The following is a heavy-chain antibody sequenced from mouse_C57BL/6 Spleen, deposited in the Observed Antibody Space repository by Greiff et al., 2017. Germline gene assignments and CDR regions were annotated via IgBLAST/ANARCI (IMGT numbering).Heavy chain of an antibody. D-gene: IGHD1-1*01. CDR3: ARSITTVVADWYFDV. Sequence: QVQLQQPGAELVRPGSSVKLSCKASGYTFTSYWMHWVKQRPIQGLEWIGNIDPSDSETHYNQKFKDKATLTVDKSSSTAYMQLSSLTSEDSAVXYCARSITTVVADWYFDVWGTGTTVTVSS. V-gene: IGHV1-52*01. CDR1: GYTFTSYW. J-gene: IGHJ1*03. CDR2: IDPSDSET.